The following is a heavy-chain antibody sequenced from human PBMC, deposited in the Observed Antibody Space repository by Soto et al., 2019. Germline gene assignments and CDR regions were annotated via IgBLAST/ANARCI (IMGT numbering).Heavy chain of an antibody. J-gene: IGHJ6*02. Sequence: GGSLRLSCAASGFTFSSYGMHWVRQAPGKGLEWVAVIWYDGSNKYYADSVKGRVTISRDNSKNTLYLQMNSLRAEDTAVYYCARYDSSGYYWPYYYYGMDVWGQGTTVTVSS. CDR1: GFTFSSYG. V-gene: IGHV3-33*01. CDR3: ARYDSSGYYWPYYYYGMDV. CDR2: IWYDGSNK. D-gene: IGHD3-22*01.